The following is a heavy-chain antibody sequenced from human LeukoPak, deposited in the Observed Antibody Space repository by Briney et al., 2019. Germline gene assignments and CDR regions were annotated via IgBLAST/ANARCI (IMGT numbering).Heavy chain of an antibody. CDR2: ISYDGSHK. CDR3: ALSWGSFDY. D-gene: IGHD3-16*01. V-gene: IGHV3-30*04. J-gene: IGHJ4*02. Sequence: GRSLRLSCAASGFTFSSYAMHWVRQAPGKGLEWVAVISYDGSHKYYADSVKGRFTISRDNSKNTLFLQMNSLRAEDTAVYYCALSWGSFDYWGQGTLVTVSS. CDR1: GFTFSSYA.